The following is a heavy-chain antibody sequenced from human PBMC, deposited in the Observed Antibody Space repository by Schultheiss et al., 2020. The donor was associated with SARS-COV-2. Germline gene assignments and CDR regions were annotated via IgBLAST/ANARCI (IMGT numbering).Heavy chain of an antibody. CDR1: GFTFSSYS. CDR3: TRVKVQQWLVRGAFDI. D-gene: IGHD6-19*01. J-gene: IGHJ3*02. Sequence: GGSLRLSCAASGFTFSSYSMNWVRQAPGKGLEWVGFIRSKAYGGTTEYAASVKGRFTISRDDSKSIAYLQMNSLKTEDTAVYYCTRVKVQQWLVRGAFDIWGQGTMVTVSS. V-gene: IGHV3-49*04. CDR2: IRSKAYGGTT.